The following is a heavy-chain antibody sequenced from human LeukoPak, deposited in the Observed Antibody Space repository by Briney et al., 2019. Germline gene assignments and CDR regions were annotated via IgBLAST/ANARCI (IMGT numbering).Heavy chain of an antibody. CDR2: ISAYNGNT. D-gene: IGHD3-22*01. V-gene: IGHV1-18*01. J-gene: IGHJ3*02. CDR3: ARASSGYYHDAFDI. Sequence: ASVTVSCKASGYTFTSYGISWVRQAPGQGLAWMGWISAYNGNTNYAQKLQGRVTMTTDTSTSTAYMELRSLRSDDTAVYYCARASSGYYHDAFDIWGQGTMVTVSS. CDR1: GYTFTSYG.